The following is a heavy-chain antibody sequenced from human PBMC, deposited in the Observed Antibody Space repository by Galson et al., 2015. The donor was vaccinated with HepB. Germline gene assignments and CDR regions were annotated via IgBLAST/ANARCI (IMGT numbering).Heavy chain of an antibody. CDR1: GYTFTSYD. V-gene: IGHV1-8*01. Sequence: SVKVSCKASGYTFTSYDINWVRQATGQGLEWMGRMNPNSGNTGYAQKFQGRVTMTRNTSISTAYMELSSLRSEDTAVYYCARGKRVPAAIPTVYYFDYWGQGTLVTVSS. CDR3: ARGKRVPAAIPTVYYFDY. CDR2: MNPNSGNT. D-gene: IGHD2-2*02. J-gene: IGHJ4*02.